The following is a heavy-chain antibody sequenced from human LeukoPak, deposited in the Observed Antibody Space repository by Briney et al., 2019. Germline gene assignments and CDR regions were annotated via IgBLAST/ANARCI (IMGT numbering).Heavy chain of an antibody. CDR2: IYYSGST. Sequence: SETLSLTCTVSGGSVSSGSYYWSWIRQPPGKGLEWIGYIYYSGSTNYNPSLKSRVTISVDTSKNQFSLKLSSVTAADTAVYYCARDSGYSSGWYLEAFDIWGQGTMVTVSS. CDR1: GGSVSSGSYY. V-gene: IGHV4-61*01. CDR3: ARDSGYSSGWYLEAFDI. J-gene: IGHJ3*02. D-gene: IGHD6-19*01.